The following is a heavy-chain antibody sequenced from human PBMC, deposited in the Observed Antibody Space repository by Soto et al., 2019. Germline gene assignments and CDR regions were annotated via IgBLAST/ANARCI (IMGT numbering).Heavy chain of an antibody. Sequence: GASVKVSCKASGYTFTSYGISWVRQAPGQGLEWMGWISAYNGNTNYAQKLQGRVTMTTDTSTSTAYMELRSLRSDDTAVYYCARSMEWFGEMHDAFAIWGQGTMVTVSS. J-gene: IGHJ3*02. V-gene: IGHV1-18*01. D-gene: IGHD3-10*01. CDR2: ISAYNGNT. CDR1: GYTFTSYG. CDR3: ARSMEWFGEMHDAFAI.